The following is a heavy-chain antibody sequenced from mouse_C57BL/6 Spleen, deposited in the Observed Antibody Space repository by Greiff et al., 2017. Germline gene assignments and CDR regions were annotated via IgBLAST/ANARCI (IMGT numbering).Heavy chain of an antibody. D-gene: IGHD1-1*01. J-gene: IGHJ2*01. Sequence: EVQLQQSGPELVKPGASVKISCKASGYSFTDYNMNWVKQSNGKSLEWIGVINPNYGTTSYNQKFKGKATLTAAQSSSTAYMQLNSLTSEDSAVYYSARMNYGSSPYYFDYWGQGTTLTVSS. V-gene: IGHV1-39*01. CDR3: ARMNYGSSPYYFDY. CDR2: INPNYGTT. CDR1: GYSFTDYN.